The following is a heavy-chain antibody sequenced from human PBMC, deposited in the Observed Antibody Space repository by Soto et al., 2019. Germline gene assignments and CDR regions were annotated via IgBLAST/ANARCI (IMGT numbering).Heavy chain of an antibody. CDR3: AKDSGYNYGYFRWFDP. V-gene: IGHV4-59*01. CDR1: GGSISNYY. D-gene: IGHD5-18*01. Sequence: LSLTCTVSGGSISNYYWSCIRQPPGRGLEWIGHIFYSGSTNYNPALKSRVTISVDTSKSQFSLKLSSVTAADTAVYYCAKDSGYNYGYFRWFDPWGQGTLVTAPQ. J-gene: IGHJ5*02. CDR2: IFYSGST.